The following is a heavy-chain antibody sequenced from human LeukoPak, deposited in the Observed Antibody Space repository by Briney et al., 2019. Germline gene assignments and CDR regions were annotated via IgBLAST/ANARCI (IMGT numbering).Heavy chain of an antibody. Sequence: ASVKVSCKASGGTFSSYAISWVRQAPGQGLEWMGGIIPIFGTANYAQKFQGRVTITADKSTSTAYMELSSLRSEDTAVYYCALAEYSSSSGYYYYYMDVWGEGTTVTVSS. CDR3: ALAEYSSSSGYYYYYMDV. J-gene: IGHJ6*03. D-gene: IGHD6-6*01. CDR2: IIPIFGTA. V-gene: IGHV1-69*06. CDR1: GGTFSSYA.